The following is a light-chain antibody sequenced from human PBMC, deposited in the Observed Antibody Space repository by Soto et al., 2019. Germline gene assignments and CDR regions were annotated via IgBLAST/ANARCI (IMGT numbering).Light chain of an antibody. CDR3: SSYTSTNTLV. V-gene: IGLV2-14*01. CDR1: SSDVGGYNY. Sequence: QSVLTQPASVSGSPGQSITISCTGTSSDVGGYNYVSWYQQHPGKVPKLMIYDVSNRPSGVSNRFSGSKSGNTASLTISGLQAEDEADYYCSSYTSTNTLVFGTGPKAPVL. J-gene: IGLJ1*01. CDR2: DVS.